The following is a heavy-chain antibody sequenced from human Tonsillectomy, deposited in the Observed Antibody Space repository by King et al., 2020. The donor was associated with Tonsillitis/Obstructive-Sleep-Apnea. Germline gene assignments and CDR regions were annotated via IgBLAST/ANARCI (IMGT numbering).Heavy chain of an antibody. CDR1: GFTFSSYW. Sequence: VQLVESGGGLVQPGGSLRLSCAASGFTFSSYWMYWVRQTPGKGREWVANIKLDGSEKYYGDSVKGRFTISRDNAKNSLYLQMSSLRAEDTGVYYCARDKTGGWYFDVWGRGTLVTVSS. CDR2: IKLDGSEK. V-gene: IGHV3-7*03. J-gene: IGHJ2*01. D-gene: IGHD1-14*01. CDR3: ARDKTGGWYFDV.